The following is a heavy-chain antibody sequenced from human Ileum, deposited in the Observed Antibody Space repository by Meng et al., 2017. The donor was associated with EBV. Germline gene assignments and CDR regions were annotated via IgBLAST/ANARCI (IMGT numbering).Heavy chain of an antibody. CDR1: GYTFATDG. CDR3: ARGVTTVLYWFFDL. Sequence: LVQAGGEVQKPGASVKVSCKSSGYTFATDGISWFRQAPGHGLGWMGRISADSGNTNYPQKFQGRVTMTTDTSTRTAYMEVRRLRSDDTAVYYCARGVTTVLYWFFDLWGRGTLVTVSS. V-gene: IGHV1-18*01. J-gene: IGHJ2*01. D-gene: IGHD4-11*01. CDR2: ISADSGNT.